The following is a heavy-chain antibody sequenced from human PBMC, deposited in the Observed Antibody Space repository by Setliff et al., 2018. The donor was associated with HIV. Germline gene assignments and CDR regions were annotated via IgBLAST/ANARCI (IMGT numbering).Heavy chain of an antibody. CDR3: TRRRGFYNSHWYDS. J-gene: IGHJ5*01. CDR2: IHIGRGDK. Sequence: PGGSLRLSCAASGFTFGNYKMNWVRQATGKGLEWVSSIHIGRGDKFYADSVPGRFTISRDNAKNSLYLQMNSLRAEDAAVYYCTRRRGFYNSHWYDSWGQGTMGTVSS. CDR1: GFTFGNYK. V-gene: IGHV3-21*01. D-gene: IGHD1-20*01.